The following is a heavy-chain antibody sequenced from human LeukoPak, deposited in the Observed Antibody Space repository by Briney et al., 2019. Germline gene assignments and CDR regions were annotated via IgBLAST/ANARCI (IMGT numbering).Heavy chain of an antibody. CDR1: GFTFSSYG. Sequence: GGSLRLSCAASGFTFSSYGMHWVRQAPGKGLEWVAVISYDGSNKYYADSVKGRFTISRDNSKNTLYLQMNSLRAEDTAVYYCAKGVKGCYDSISWGQGTLVTVSS. D-gene: IGHD3-22*01. V-gene: IGHV3-30*18. CDR3: AKGVKGCYDSIS. CDR2: ISYDGSNK. J-gene: IGHJ5*02.